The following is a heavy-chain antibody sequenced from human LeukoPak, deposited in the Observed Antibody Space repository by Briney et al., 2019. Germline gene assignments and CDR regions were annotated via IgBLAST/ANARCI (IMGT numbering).Heavy chain of an antibody. D-gene: IGHD3-3*01. Sequence: GGSLSLSCAVSGFPVISYYMTWVRQAPGKGLEWVSIIYSGGLTYYADSVQGRFTISRDESRNSVFLHLNSLRHEDTAVYYCARDARKVGSGLDLWGPGTLVTVSS. CDR1: GFPVISYY. J-gene: IGHJ5*02. CDR2: IYSGGLT. CDR3: ARDARKVGSGLDL. V-gene: IGHV3-53*01.